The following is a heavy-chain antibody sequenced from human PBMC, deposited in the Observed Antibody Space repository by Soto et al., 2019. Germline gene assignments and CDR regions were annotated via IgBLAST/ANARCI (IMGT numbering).Heavy chain of an antibody. Sequence: EVQLVESGGGLVQPGGSLRLSCAASGFTFSEHYMDWVRQAPGKGLEWVGRIKNKANSYTTEYAASVKGRVTISRDDSMNSLYLQMISLRTEDTAVYYCTRVKLCISADCYRVLDVWGKGTTVTVSS. CDR3: TRVKLCISADCYRVLDV. D-gene: IGHD2-21*02. V-gene: IGHV3-72*01. CDR2: IKNKANSYTT. CDR1: GFTFSEHY. J-gene: IGHJ6*04.